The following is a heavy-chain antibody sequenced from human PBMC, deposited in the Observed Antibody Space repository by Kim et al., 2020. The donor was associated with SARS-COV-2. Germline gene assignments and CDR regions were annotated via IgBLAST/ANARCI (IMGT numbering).Heavy chain of an antibody. J-gene: IGHJ6*02. D-gene: IGHD4-17*01. CDR2: INHSGST. V-gene: IGHV4-34*01. CDR1: GGSFSGYY. CDR3: ARIGLRASSNYGALIHKGGYYYYYGMDV. Sequence: SETLSLTCAVYGGSFSGYYWSWIRQPPGKGLEWIGEINHSGSTNYNPSLKSRVTISVDTSKNQFSLKLSSVTAADTAVYYCARIGLRASSNYGALIHKGGYYYYYGMDVWGQGTTVTVSS.